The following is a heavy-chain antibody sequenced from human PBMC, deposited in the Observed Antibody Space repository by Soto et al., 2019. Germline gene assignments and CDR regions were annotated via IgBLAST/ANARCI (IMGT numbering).Heavy chain of an antibody. CDR3: ARVGYSSGWLPDY. V-gene: IGHV3-74*01. CDR2: INSDGSTT. J-gene: IGHJ4*02. D-gene: IGHD6-19*01. Sequence: VGSLRLSCAASGFSFSGCFIHWVRQAPGKGLVWVARINSDGSTTTYADSVKGRFTISRDNAKNSLYLQMNSLRAEDTAVYYCARVGYSSGWLPDYWGQGTLVTVSS. CDR1: GFSFSGCF.